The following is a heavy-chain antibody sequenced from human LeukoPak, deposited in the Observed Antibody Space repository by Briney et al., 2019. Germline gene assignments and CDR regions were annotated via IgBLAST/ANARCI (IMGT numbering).Heavy chain of an antibody. CDR2: IKQDGSEK. Sequence: GGSLRLSCAASGFTFSSYWMSWVRQAPGKGLEWVANIKQDGSEKYYVDSVKGRFTISRDNAKNSLYLQMNSLRAEDTAVYYCARDWSMTTSYLDYWGQGTLVTVSS. D-gene: IGHD4-17*01. V-gene: IGHV3-7*01. CDR3: ARDWSMTTSYLDY. J-gene: IGHJ4*02. CDR1: GFTFSSYW.